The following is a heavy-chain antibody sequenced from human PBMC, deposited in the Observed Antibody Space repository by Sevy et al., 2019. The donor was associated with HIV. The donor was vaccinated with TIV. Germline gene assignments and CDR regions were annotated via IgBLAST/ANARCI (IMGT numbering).Heavy chain of an antibody. D-gene: IGHD3-22*01. CDR2: IKSKIDGETK. Sequence: GGSLRLSCVVSGFTFNNAWMNWVRQAPGTGLQWIGLIKSKIDGETKAYAAPLKGRFTISRDDSKNTLYLQMNSLKIEDTAVYHCATAPGYYDSAPFDYWGPGTLVTVSS. J-gene: IGHJ4*02. V-gene: IGHV3-15*01. CDR3: ATAPGYYDSAPFDY. CDR1: GFTFNNAW.